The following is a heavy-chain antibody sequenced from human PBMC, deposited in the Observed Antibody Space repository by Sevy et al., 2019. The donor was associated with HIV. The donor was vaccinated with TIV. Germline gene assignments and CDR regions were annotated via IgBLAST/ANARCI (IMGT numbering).Heavy chain of an antibody. Sequence: GGSLRLSCAASGFASGFTFSSFAMSWVRQLPGKGLEWVSTINGLDGSKYYADSVKGRFTRSRDNSNNALFLQMDSLTPEDTALYYCARAPPRIAPGSAAFFDSWGHGTLVTVSS. CDR3: ARAPPRIAPGSAAFFDS. J-gene: IGHJ4*01. CDR1: GFTFSSFA. V-gene: IGHV3-23*01. D-gene: IGHD6-6*01. CDR2: INGLDGSK.